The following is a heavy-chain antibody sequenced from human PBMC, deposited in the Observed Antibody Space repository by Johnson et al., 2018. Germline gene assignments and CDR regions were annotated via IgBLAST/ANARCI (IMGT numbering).Heavy chain of an antibody. J-gene: IGHJ4*02. CDR1: GGTFNSDA. D-gene: IGHD6-19*01. CDR3: ARDGAGSGWYPFDS. Sequence: QVQLVQSGAEVKKXGSSVKVXCKASGGTFNSDAISWVRQAPGQGLEWMGGILPIFATANYAPKFQGRVTITADEPTSTVYRELSSLRSEDTAVYFCARDGAGSGWYPFDSWGQGTLITVSS. V-gene: IGHV1-69*12. CDR2: ILPIFATA.